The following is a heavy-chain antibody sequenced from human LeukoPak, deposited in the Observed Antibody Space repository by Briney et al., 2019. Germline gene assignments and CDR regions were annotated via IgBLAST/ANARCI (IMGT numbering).Heavy chain of an antibody. CDR3: ARGPPPDFDY. CDR2: IHPSGNT. Sequence: SSETLSLTCTVSGDSISSYYWSWVRRPAGKGLEWIGRIHPSGNTNYNPSLKSRVTLSVDTSKNQFSLKLSSVTAADTAVYYCARGPPPDFDYWGRGTLVTVSS. CDR1: GDSISSYY. J-gene: IGHJ4*02. V-gene: IGHV4-4*07.